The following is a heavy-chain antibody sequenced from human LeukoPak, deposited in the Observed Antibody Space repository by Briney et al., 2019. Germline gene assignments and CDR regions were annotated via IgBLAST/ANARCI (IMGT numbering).Heavy chain of an antibody. CDR3: ARMSIAARSMGWFGP. Sequence: ASVKVSCKASGYTFTSYGISWVRQAPGQGLEWMGWISAYNGNTNYAQKLQGRVTMTTDTSTSTAYMELRSLRSDDTAVYYCARMSIAARSMGWFGPWGQGTLVTVSS. V-gene: IGHV1-18*01. D-gene: IGHD6-6*01. CDR1: GYTFTSYG. J-gene: IGHJ5*02. CDR2: ISAYNGNT.